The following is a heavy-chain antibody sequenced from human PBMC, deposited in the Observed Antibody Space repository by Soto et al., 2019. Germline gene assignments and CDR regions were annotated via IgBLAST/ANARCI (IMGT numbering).Heavy chain of an antibody. V-gene: IGHV3-30*18. CDR1: GFTFSSYG. Sequence: GGSLRLSCAASGFTFSSYGMHWVRQAPGKGLEWVVVISYDGSNKYYADSVKGRFTISRDNSKNTLYLQMNSLRAEDTAVYYCAKSHLIVVVVAAVDYWGQGTLVTVSS. CDR3: AKSHLIVVVVAAVDY. D-gene: IGHD2-15*01. CDR2: ISYDGSNK. J-gene: IGHJ4*02.